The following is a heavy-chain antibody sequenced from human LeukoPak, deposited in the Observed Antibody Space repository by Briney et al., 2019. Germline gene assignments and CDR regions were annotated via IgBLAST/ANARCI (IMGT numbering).Heavy chain of an antibody. Sequence: GASVKVSCKASGGTFSSYAISWVRQAPGQGLEWMGGIIPIFGTANYAQKFQGRVTITTDESTSTAYMELSSLRSEDTAVYYCARESGGYSFLNWFDPWGQGILVTVSS. D-gene: IGHD5-18*01. J-gene: IGHJ5*02. V-gene: IGHV1-69*05. CDR3: ARESGGYSFLNWFDP. CDR2: IIPIFGTA. CDR1: GGTFSSYA.